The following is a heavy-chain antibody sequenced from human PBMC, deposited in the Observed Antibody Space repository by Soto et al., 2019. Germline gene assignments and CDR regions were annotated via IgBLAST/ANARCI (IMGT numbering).Heavy chain of an antibody. Sequence: QVQLVESGGGVARPGTSLRLSCAASGFTFSRHGMHWVRQTPGKGLEWLAVILNDASGHWYADSVKGRFTISRDNFENTLYLQMNGLRLEDTAMYYCARDDDYPDNGFDYWGQGTLVTVSS. CDR1: GFTFSRHG. J-gene: IGHJ4*02. CDR3: ARDDDYPDNGFDY. D-gene: IGHD4-17*01. V-gene: IGHV3-33*01. CDR2: ILNDASGH.